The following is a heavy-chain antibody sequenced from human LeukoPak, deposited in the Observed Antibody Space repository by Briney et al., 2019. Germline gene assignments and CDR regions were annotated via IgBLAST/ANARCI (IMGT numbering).Heavy chain of an antibody. Sequence: GGSLRLSCAASGFTFSSYAMHWVRQAPGKGLEWVAVISYDGSNKYYADSVKGRFTISRDNSKNTLYLQMNSLRAEDTAVYYCARDDRRDVWGPMVLDPLGQGTLGTVSS. J-gene: IGHJ5*01. CDR3: ARDDRRDVWGPMVLDP. D-gene: IGHD3-16*01. V-gene: IGHV3-30*04. CDR2: ISYDGSNK. CDR1: GFTFSSYA.